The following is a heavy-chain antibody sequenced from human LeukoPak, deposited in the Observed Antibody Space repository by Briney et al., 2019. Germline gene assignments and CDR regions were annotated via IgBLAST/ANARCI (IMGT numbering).Heavy chain of an antibody. J-gene: IGHJ4*02. Sequence: GRSLRLSCAASGFTFSSYAVHWVRQAPGKGLEWVAVISYDGSNKYYADSVKGRFTVSRDSSKNTLYLQMDSLRVEDTAVYYCARVYTLRYFDWLDQGFDYWGQGTLVTVSS. V-gene: IGHV3-30*01. CDR1: GFTFSSYA. CDR3: ARVYTLRYFDWLDQGFDY. D-gene: IGHD3-9*01. CDR2: ISYDGSNK.